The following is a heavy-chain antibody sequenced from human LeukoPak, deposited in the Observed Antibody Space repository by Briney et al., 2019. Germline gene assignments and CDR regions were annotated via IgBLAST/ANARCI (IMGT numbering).Heavy chain of an antibody. CDR2: ISSSGSTI. CDR1: GFAFSNYG. V-gene: IGHV3-48*04. J-gene: IGHJ5*02. D-gene: IGHD3-3*01. Sequence: PGRSLRLSCAASGFAFSNYGLHWVRQAPGKGLEWVSYISSSGSTIYYADSVKGRFTISRDSAKNSLYLQMNSLRAEGTAVYYCARGFRWFDPWGQGTLVTVSS. CDR3: ARGFRWFDP.